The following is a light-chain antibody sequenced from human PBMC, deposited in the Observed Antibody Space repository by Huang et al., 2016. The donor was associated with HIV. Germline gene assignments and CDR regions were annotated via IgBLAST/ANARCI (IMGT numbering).Light chain of an antibody. Sequence: DIQMTQSPSSLSASVGDRVTITCRASQSISSYLNWYQQKPGKAPKLLIYAASSLQSGVPSRFSGSGSGTDFTLTISSLQPEDFATYYCQQSYSTRVTFGQGTKVEIE. CDR3: QQSYSTRVT. V-gene: IGKV1-39*01. CDR1: QSISSY. CDR2: AAS. J-gene: IGKJ1*01.